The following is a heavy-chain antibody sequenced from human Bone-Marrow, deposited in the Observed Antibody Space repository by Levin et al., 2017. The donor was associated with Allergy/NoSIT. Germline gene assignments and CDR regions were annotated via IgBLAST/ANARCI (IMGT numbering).Heavy chain of an antibody. CDR2: ISYDGSSK. Sequence: PGGSLRLSCEASGFIFSTYGMHWVRQAPGKGLEWVAVISYDGSSKYHADSVKGRFTISRDNSKNTLYLQMDNLRVEDTAVYYCANDWDRGIGTAYPDAFVIWGQGTMVTVSS. CDR1: GFIFSTYG. D-gene: IGHD1-7*01. V-gene: IGHV3-30*18. CDR3: ANDWDRGIGTAYPDAFVI. J-gene: IGHJ3*02.